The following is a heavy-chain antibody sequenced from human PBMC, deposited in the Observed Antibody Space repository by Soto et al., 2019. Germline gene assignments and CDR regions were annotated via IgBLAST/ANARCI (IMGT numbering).Heavy chain of an antibody. CDR2: ISGSGGET. D-gene: IGHD5-12*01. Sequence: EVQLLESGGGLVQPGGSLRLSCTAPGFTYSIYAMAWVRQAPGKGLEWVLAISGSGGETYYADSVKGRFTISRDNSKNTVYLQMTNLRADDTAVYYCAKEIAVAVATPPEYWGQGTLVTVSS. CDR1: GFTYSIYA. V-gene: IGHV3-23*01. CDR3: AKEIAVAVATPPEY. J-gene: IGHJ4*02.